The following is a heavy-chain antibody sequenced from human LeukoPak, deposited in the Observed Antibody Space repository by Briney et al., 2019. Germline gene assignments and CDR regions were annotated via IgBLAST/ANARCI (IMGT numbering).Heavy chain of an antibody. CDR1: GGSISSYY. J-gene: IGHJ6*03. Sequence: PSETLSLTCTVSGGSISSYYWSWIRQPPGKGLEWIGYIYTSGSTNYNPSLKSRVTISVDTSKNQFSLKLSSVTAADTAVYYCARHTQYGSGSYYKGYYYYYMDVRGKGTTVTVSS. CDR2: IYTSGST. D-gene: IGHD3-10*01. V-gene: IGHV4-4*09. CDR3: ARHTQYGSGSYYKGYYYYYMDV.